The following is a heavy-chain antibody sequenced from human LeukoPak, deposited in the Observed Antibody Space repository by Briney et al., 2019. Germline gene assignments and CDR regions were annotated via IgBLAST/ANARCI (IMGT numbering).Heavy chain of an antibody. J-gene: IGHJ4*02. V-gene: IGHV5-51*01. Sequence: GESLKISCKGSGYNFTSYWIGWVRQVPGKGLEWMGIIYPGDSDTRYSPSFQGQVTISADKSISTAYLQWSSLKASDTAMYYCARQSSYDFWSGYYPFDYWGQGTLVTVSS. CDR3: ARQSSYDFWSGYYPFDY. CDR2: IYPGDSDT. D-gene: IGHD3-3*01. CDR1: GYNFTSYW.